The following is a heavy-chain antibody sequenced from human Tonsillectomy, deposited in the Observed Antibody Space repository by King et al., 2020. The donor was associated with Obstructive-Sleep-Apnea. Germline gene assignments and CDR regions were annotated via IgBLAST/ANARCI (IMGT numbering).Heavy chain of an antibody. Sequence: VQLQDSGPGLVKPSGTLALTCAVSGGSFSSSNCWSGVGQPPRKSLAWIGEIYISGSTNYNPSLKSRVTISVDTSKNQFSLNLSSVTAADTAVYYCARADSMLDAFDIWGQGTMVTVSS. V-gene: IGHV4-4*02. D-gene: IGHD2/OR15-2a*01. CDR1: GGSFSSSNC. CDR3: ARADSMLDAFDI. CDR2: IYISGST. J-gene: IGHJ3*02.